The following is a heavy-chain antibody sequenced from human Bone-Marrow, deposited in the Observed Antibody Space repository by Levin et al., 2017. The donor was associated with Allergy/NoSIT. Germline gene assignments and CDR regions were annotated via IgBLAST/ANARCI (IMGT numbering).Heavy chain of an antibody. D-gene: IGHD4-17*01. CDR2: ISSSSSYI. J-gene: IGHJ3*02. V-gene: IGHV3-21*01. CDR3: ARDPVTPGGGDAFDI. CDR1: GFTFSSYS. Sequence: GGSLRLSCAASGFTFSSYSMNWVRQAPGKGLEWVSSISSSSSYIYYADSVKGRFTISRDNAKNSLYLQMNSLRAEDTAVYYCARDPVTPGGGDAFDIWGQGTMVTVSS.